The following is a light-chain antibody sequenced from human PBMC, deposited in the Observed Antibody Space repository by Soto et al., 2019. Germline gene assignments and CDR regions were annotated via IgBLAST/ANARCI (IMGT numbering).Light chain of an antibody. J-gene: IGKJ1*01. CDR2: AAS. CDR1: QAIRSD. Sequence: AVQMTQSPSSLSASVGDKGTITCRASQAIRSDLGWYQMKPGKVPKLLIYAASNLQSGVPSRFIGRGYGTDFTLTISSLQPEDFATYYCLQDYNYPRTFGQGTKVEI. V-gene: IGKV1-6*01. CDR3: LQDYNYPRT.